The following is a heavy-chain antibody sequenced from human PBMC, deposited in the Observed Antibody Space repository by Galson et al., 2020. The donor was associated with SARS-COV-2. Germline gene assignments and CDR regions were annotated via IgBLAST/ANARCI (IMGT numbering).Heavy chain of an antibody. D-gene: IGHD3-16*01. Sequence: SETLSLTCAVYGGSFSSYSWTWIRQAPGTGLEWIGEINSGGDTNYSPSLSIRVTLSVDTSRNQFSLRLTSVRAADTALYFCARGNQGVVPSPVLGLGPFYSYYYMDVWDKGTTVTVSS. CDR1: GGSFSSYS. CDR2: INSGGDT. CDR3: ARGNQGVVPSPVLGLGPFYSYYYMDV. J-gene: IGHJ6*03. V-gene: IGHV4-34*01.